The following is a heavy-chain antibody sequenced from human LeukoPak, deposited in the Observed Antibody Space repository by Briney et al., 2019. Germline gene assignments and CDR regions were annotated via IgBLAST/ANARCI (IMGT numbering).Heavy chain of an antibody. CDR2: IYYSGST. CDR1: GGSISSSSYY. V-gene: IGHV4-39*07. CDR3: ARDKGYRYYYYYGMDV. J-gene: IGHJ6*02. D-gene: IGHD1-1*01. Sequence: PSQTLSLTCTVSGGSISSSSYYWGWIRQPPGKGLEWIGSIYYSGSTYYNPSLKSRVTISVDTSKNQFSLKLSSVTAADTAVYYCARDKGYRYYYYYGMDVWGQGTTVTVSS.